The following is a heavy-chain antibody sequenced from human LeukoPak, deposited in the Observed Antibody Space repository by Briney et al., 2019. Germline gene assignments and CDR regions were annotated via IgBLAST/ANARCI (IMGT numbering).Heavy chain of an antibody. D-gene: IGHD3-10*01. Sequence: GGSLRLSCAASGFTFSSYAMHWVRQAPGKGLEWVAVISYDGSNKYYADSVKGRFTISRDNSKNTLYLQMNSLRAEDTAVYYCAREGSIGYYYYYMDVWGKGTTVTVSS. CDR3: AREGSIGYYYYYMDV. V-gene: IGHV3-30*04. CDR1: GFTFSSYA. CDR2: ISYDGSNK. J-gene: IGHJ6*03.